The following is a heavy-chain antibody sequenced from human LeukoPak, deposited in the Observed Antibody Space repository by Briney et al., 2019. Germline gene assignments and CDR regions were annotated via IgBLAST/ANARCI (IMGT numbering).Heavy chain of an antibody. J-gene: IGHJ4*02. CDR1: GFTFGSYA. CDR2: ISGSGGST. Sequence: PGGSLRLSCAASGFTFGSYAMSWVRQAPGKGLEWVSAISGSGGSTYYADSVKGRFTISRDNSKNTLYLQMNSLRAEDTAVYYCAKDPLIAVAGYFDYWGQGTLVTVSS. CDR3: AKDPLIAVAGYFDY. V-gene: IGHV3-23*01. D-gene: IGHD6-19*01.